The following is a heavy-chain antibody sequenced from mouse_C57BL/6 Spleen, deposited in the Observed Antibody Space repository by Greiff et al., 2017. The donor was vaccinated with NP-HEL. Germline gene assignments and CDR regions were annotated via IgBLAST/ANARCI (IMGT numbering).Heavy chain of an antibody. V-gene: IGHV3-1*01. CDR1: GYSITSGYD. Sequence: EVQGVESGPGMVKPSQSLSLTCTVTGYSITSGYDWHWIRHFPGNKLEWMGYISYSGSTNYIPSLKSRISITHDTSKNHFFLKLTSVTTEDTATYYCARGDYGSSYEFAYWGQGTLVTVSA. CDR2: ISYSGST. CDR3: ARGDYGSSYEFAY. D-gene: IGHD1-1*01. J-gene: IGHJ3*01.